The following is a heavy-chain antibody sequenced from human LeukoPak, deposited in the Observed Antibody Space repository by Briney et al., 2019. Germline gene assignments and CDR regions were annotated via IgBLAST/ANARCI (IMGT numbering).Heavy chain of an antibody. J-gene: IGHJ5*02. Sequence: SETLSLTCAVSGYSISSGYYWGWIRQPPGKGLEWIGSIYHSGSTYYNPSLKSRVTISVDRSKNQFSLKLSSVTAADTAVYYCARGGGETNWFDPWGQGTLVTVSS. CDR2: IYHSGST. CDR3: ARGGGETNWFDP. D-gene: IGHD3-16*01. CDR1: GYSISSGYY. V-gene: IGHV4-38-2*01.